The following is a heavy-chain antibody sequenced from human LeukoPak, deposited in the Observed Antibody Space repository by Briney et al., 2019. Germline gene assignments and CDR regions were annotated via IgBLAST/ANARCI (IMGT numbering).Heavy chain of an antibody. V-gene: IGHV3-30*03. Sequence: GGSLRLSCAASGFTFSSYSMNWVRQAPGKGLEWVAVISYDGSNKYYADSVKGRFTISRDNSKNTLYLQMNSLRAEDTAVYYCFLSSASAHFYYYYYYMDVWGKGTTVTVSS. CDR3: FLSSASAHFYYYYYYMDV. J-gene: IGHJ6*03. D-gene: IGHD3-10*01. CDR2: ISYDGSNK. CDR1: GFTFSSYS.